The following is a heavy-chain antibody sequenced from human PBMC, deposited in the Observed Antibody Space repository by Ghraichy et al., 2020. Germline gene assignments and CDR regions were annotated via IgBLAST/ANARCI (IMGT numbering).Heavy chain of an antibody. CDR2: IYYSGSA. Sequence: SETLSLTCTVSGGSISRYYWSWIRQAPGKGLEWIGYIYYSGSANSTPSLKSRVTISVDTSKNQFSLKLSSVTAADTAVSYCARDQDVYFDYWGQGTLVTVSS. V-gene: IGHV4-59*12. D-gene: IGHD5-24*01. J-gene: IGHJ4*02. CDR3: ARDQDVYFDY. CDR1: GGSISRYY.